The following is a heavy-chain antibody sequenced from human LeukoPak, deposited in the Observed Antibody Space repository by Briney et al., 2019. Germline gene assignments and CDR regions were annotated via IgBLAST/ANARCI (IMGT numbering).Heavy chain of an antibody. Sequence: PSETLSLTCAVYGGSFSGYYWSWIRQPPGKGLEWIGEINHSGSTNYNPSLKSRVTISVDTSKNQFSLKLSSVTAADTVVYYCARGCGSSWYNFDYWGQGTLVTVSS. J-gene: IGHJ4*02. V-gene: IGHV4-34*01. CDR2: INHSGST. CDR3: ARGCGSSWYNFDY. CDR1: GGSFSGYY. D-gene: IGHD6-13*01.